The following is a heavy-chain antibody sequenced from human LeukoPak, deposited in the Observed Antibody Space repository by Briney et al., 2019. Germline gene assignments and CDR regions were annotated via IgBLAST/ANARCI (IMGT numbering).Heavy chain of an antibody. D-gene: IGHD3-22*01. CDR2: INPSGGST. V-gene: IGHV1-46*01. CDR3: ARDPHYYDSSGALDY. J-gene: IGHJ4*02. Sequence: ASVKVSCKASGYTFTSYYMHWVRQAPGQGLEWMGIINPSGGSTSYAQKFQGRVTMTRDTSTSTVYMELSSLRSEDTAVYYCARDPHYYDSSGALDYWGQGTLVTVSS. CDR1: GYTFTSYY.